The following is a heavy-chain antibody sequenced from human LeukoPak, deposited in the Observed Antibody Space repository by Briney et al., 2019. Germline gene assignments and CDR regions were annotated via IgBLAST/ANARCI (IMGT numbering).Heavy chain of an antibody. Sequence: PSETLSLTCTVSGGSISSYYWSWIRQPAGKGLEWIGRIYTSGSTNYNPSLKSRVTMSVDTSKNQFSLKLSSVTAADTAVYYCAREDTGSGYNNWFDPWGQGTLVTVSS. J-gene: IGHJ5*02. CDR2: IYTSGST. CDR3: AREDTGSGYNNWFDP. D-gene: IGHD3-22*01. CDR1: GGSISSYY. V-gene: IGHV4-4*07.